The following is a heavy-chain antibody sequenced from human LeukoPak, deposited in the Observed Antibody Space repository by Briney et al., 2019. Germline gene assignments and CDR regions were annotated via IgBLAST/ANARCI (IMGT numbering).Heavy chain of an antibody. V-gene: IGHV1-2*02. CDR3: ARGGERYFDPYYYYMDV. Sequence: ASVKVSCKASGYTLTGYYMHWVRQAPGQGLEWMGWINPNSGGTNYAQKFQGRVTMTRDTSISTAYMELSRLRSDDTAVYYCARGGERYFDPYYYYMDVWGKETTVTVSS. CDR1: GYTLTGYY. D-gene: IGHD3-9*01. J-gene: IGHJ6*03. CDR2: INPNSGGT.